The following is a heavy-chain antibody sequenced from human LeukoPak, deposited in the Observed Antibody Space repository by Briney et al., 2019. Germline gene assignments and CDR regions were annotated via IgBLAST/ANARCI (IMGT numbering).Heavy chain of an antibody. CDR3: ARVDGDYGDNWFDP. Sequence: SETLSLTCTVSGGSISSSSYYWGWIRQPPGKGLEWIGSIYYSGSTYYNPSLKSRVTISVDTSKNQFSLKLSSVTAADTAVYYCARVDGDYGDNWFDPWGQGTLVTVSS. J-gene: IGHJ5*02. CDR1: GGSISSSSYY. D-gene: IGHD4-17*01. V-gene: IGHV4-39*07. CDR2: IYYSGST.